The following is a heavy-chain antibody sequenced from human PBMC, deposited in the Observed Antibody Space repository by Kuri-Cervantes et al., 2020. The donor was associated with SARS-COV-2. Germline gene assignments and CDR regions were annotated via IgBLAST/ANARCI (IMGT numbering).Heavy chain of an antibody. Sequence: GGSLRLSCAASGFTFDDYAMHWVRQAPGKGLEWVSGISWNSGSIGYADSVKGRFTISRDNAKNSLYLQMNSLRAEDTALYYCARDYYDSSGPLFWGQGTLVNVSS. V-gene: IGHV3-9*01. CDR1: GFTFDDYA. CDR3: ARDYYDSSGPLF. J-gene: IGHJ4*02. CDR2: ISWNSGSI. D-gene: IGHD3-22*01.